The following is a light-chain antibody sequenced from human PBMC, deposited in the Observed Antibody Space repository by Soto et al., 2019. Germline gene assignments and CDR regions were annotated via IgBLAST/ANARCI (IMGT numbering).Light chain of an antibody. CDR3: VAWDDRLNGWV. V-gene: IGLV1-51*02. CDR1: SSDMGNYA. Sequence: QSVLTQPPSVSAAPGQKVTISCSGSSSDMGNYAVSWYQQLPGTAPKLLIYENNKRPSGIPDRFSGSKSGTSATLAISGLQSADEGDYYCVAWDDRLNGWVFGGGTKLTVL. CDR2: ENN. J-gene: IGLJ3*02.